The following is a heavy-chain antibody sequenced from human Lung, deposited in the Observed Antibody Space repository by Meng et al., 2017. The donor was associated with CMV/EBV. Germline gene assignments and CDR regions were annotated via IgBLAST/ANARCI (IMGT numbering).Heavy chain of an antibody. CDR3: VRDSIADGFDP. Sequence: GEXXKISCAASGFSFSIYSMNWVRQAPGKGLEWISYISSTASTIYYADSVEGRFTISRDDAENSLYLQMNSLGVEDTAVYYCVRDSIADGFDPWCQGTLVTVSS. J-gene: IGHJ5*02. CDR2: ISSTASTI. CDR1: GFSFSIYS. V-gene: IGHV3-48*04.